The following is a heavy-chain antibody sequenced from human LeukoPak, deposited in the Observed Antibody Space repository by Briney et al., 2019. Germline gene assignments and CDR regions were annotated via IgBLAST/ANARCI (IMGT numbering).Heavy chain of an antibody. CDR1: GYSISSGYY. CDR2: IYRSGST. Sequence: PSETLSLTCAVSGYSISSGYYWGWIRQPPGKGLEWIGIIYRSGSTYYNPSLKSRVTISLDTSKNQFSLKLSSVTAADTAVYYCARLWCGTACYYYYYYYMDVWGKGTTVTVSS. CDR3: ARLWCGTACYYYYYYYMDV. V-gene: IGHV4-38-2*01. J-gene: IGHJ6*03. D-gene: IGHD2-2*01.